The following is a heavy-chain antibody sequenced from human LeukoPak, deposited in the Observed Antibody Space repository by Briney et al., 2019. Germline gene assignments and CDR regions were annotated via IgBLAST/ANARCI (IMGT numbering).Heavy chain of an antibody. CDR3: ARSTVGAQGDFDY. V-gene: IGHV1-2*02. CDR2: INPNSGGT. D-gene: IGHD1-26*01. CDR1: GYTFTDYY. J-gene: IGHJ4*02. Sequence: ASVKVSCKASGYTFTDYYMHWVRQAPGQGLEWMGWINPNSGGTNYAQKFQGRVTMTRDTSISTAYMELSRLRSDDTAVYYCARSTVGAQGDFDYWGQGTLVTVSS.